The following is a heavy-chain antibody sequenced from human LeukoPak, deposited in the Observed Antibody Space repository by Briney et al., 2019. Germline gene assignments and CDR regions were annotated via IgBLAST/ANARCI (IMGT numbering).Heavy chain of an antibody. V-gene: IGHV3-66*01. CDR2: IYSGGGT. CDR1: GFTFSSYS. D-gene: IGHD2/OR15-2a*01. J-gene: IGHJ4*02. CDR3: ARGHNRYYFDY. Sequence: GGSLRLSCAASGFTFSSYSMNWVRQAPGKGLEWVSVIYSGGGTNSADSVKGRFTISRDNSKNTLYLQMNSLRAEDTAVYFCARGHNRYYFDYWGQGTLVIVSS.